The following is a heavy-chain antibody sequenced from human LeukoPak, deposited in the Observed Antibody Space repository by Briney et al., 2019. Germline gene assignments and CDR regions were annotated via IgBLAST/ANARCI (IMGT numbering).Heavy chain of an antibody. J-gene: IGHJ4*02. CDR1: GGSISGSSYY. CDR3: ARLRGAMTPVTSDFDY. CDR2: GFSSGSA. D-gene: IGHD4-17*01. V-gene: IGHV4-39*01. Sequence: SETLSLTCTVSGGSISGSSYYWAWLRQPPGKELEWVGSGFSSGSAYYNPSLKSRLTISVDTSKNQFSLDLRSVTAADTAVYYCARLRGAMTPVTSDFDYWGQGILVTVSS.